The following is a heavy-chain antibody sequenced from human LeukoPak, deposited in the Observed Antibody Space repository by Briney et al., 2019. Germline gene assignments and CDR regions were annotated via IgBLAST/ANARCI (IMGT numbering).Heavy chain of an antibody. V-gene: IGHV3-30*02. J-gene: IGHJ6*02. Sequence: PGGSLRLSCAASGFTFSSYGMHWVRQAPGKGLEWVAFIRYDGSNKYYADSVKGRFTISRDNSKDTLYLQMNSLRAEDTAVYYCAKASLKQWLVIHYYGMDVWGQGTTVTVSS. CDR3: AKASLKQWLVIHYYGMDV. CDR1: GFTFSSYG. CDR2: IRYDGSNK. D-gene: IGHD6-19*01.